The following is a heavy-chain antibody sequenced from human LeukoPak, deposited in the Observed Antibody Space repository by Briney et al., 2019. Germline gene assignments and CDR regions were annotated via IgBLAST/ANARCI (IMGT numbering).Heavy chain of an antibody. CDR2: LNRDGSEA. Sequence: GGSLRLSCTASGFTFGTYWMSWIRQTPEKGLEWVANLNRDGSEAYYLDSVKGRFTISRDNAKNSVYLQMNSLRADDTAVYYCARDFGPNSIDYWSQGTLVTVSS. V-gene: IGHV3-7*01. D-gene: IGHD4/OR15-4a*01. CDR3: ARDFGPNSIDY. J-gene: IGHJ4*02. CDR1: GFTFGTYW.